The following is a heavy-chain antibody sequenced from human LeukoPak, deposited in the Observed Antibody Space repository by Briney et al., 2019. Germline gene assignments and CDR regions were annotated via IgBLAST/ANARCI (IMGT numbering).Heavy chain of an antibody. Sequence: PSGTLSLTCAVSGGSISSSNWWSWIRQPPGKGLEWIGEIYHSGSTNYNPSLKSRVTISVDKSKTQFSLKLSSVTAADTAVYYCARLRPYCSSTSCYAGDFQHWGQGTLVTVSS. CDR1: GGSISSSNW. J-gene: IGHJ1*01. CDR2: IYHSGST. D-gene: IGHD2-2*01. V-gene: IGHV4-4*02. CDR3: ARLRPYCSSTSCYAGDFQH.